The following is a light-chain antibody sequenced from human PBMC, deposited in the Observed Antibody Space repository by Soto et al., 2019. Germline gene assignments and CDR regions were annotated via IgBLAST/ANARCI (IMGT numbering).Light chain of an antibody. J-gene: IGLJ1*01. CDR3: TSYTTASTYV. CDR1: SSDVGDYDY. Sequence: QSVLTQPASVSGSPGQSITISCTGTSSDVGDYDYVSWYQQHPGKAPKFLIYEVTNRPSGVSHRFSGSKSGNTASLTISGLQAEDEADYYCTSYTTASTYVFGTGTKVTVL. V-gene: IGLV2-14*01. CDR2: EVT.